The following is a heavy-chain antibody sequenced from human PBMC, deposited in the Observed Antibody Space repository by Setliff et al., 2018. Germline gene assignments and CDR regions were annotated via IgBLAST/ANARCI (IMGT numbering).Heavy chain of an antibody. V-gene: IGHV5-51*01. J-gene: IGHJ6*03. CDR1: GYSFTSYW. CDR3: ARVGDYMGFYYNYYIDV. CDR2: IYPGDSDT. Sequence: GESLKISCKGSGYSFTSYWIGWVRQMPGKGLEWMGIIYPGDSDTRYSPSFQGQVAISADKSISTAYLQWSSLKASDTAMYYCARVGDYMGFYYNYYIDVWGKGTTVTVSS. D-gene: IGHD3-10*01.